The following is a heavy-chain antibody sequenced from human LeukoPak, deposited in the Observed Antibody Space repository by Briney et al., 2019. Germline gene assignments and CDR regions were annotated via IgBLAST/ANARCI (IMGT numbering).Heavy chain of an antibody. CDR1: GGSIRSGTDY. Sequence: PSETLSLTCTVSGGSIRSGTDYWSWIRQPAGKGPEWIGRIYMSGSTDYNPSFKSRVTMSVDTSKNQVSLKLRSVTAADTAVYYCARVVWGGDFHYSLDVWGKGTTVIVSS. D-gene: IGHD7-27*01. CDR3: ARVVWGGDFHYSLDV. V-gene: IGHV4-61*02. CDR2: IYMSGST. J-gene: IGHJ6*03.